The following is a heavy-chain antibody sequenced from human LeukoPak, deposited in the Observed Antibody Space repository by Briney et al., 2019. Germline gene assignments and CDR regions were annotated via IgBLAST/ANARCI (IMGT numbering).Heavy chain of an antibody. CDR3: ARDIGGVVVPAAIDY. CDR1: GYTFTSYY. CDR2: INPSGGST. D-gene: IGHD2-2*01. Sequence: ASVKVSCKASGYTFTSYYMHWVRQAPGQGLEWMGIINPSGGSTSYAQKFQGRVTMTRDTSTSTVYMELSSLRSEDTAVYYCARDIGGVVVPAAIDYWGQGTLVTVSS. J-gene: IGHJ4*02. V-gene: IGHV1-46*01.